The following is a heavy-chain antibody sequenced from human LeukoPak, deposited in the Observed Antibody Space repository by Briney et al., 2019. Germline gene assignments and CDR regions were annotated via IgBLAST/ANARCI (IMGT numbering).Heavy chain of an antibody. D-gene: IGHD3-10*01. J-gene: IGHJ4*02. Sequence: GGSLRLSCAASGYTFSTYWMSWVRQAPGKGLEWVANIKQDGSEIYYVDSVRGRFTISRDNAQNSLYLQTNSLRAEDTAVYYCARDDTLLWFGELFFYYFDYWGQGTLVTVSS. CDR3: ARDDTLLWFGELFFYYFDY. CDR2: IKQDGSEI. V-gene: IGHV3-7*01. CDR1: GYTFSTYW.